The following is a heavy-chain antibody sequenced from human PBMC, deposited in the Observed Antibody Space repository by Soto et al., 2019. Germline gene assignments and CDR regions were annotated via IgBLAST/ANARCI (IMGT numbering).Heavy chain of an antibody. CDR3: ARRRGSGRLDSFDI. Sequence: SETLSLTCTVSGDSISRFYWSWIRQPPGKGLEWIGYIYYSGSTNYNPSLKSRVTISVDTSKNQFSLKLSSVTAADTAVYYCARRRGSGRLDSFDIWGPGTMVT. CDR1: GDSISRFY. V-gene: IGHV4-59*08. CDR2: IYYSGST. J-gene: IGHJ3*02. D-gene: IGHD3-10*01.